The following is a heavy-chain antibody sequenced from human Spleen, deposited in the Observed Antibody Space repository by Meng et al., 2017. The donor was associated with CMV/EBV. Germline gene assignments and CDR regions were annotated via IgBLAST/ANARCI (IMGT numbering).Heavy chain of an antibody. J-gene: IGHJ3*02. V-gene: IGHV1-2*02. D-gene: IGHD3-22*01. CDR3: ARPFYHSSGNNVFDI. CDR1: GYTFSGYY. CDR2: VNPYGGGT. Sequence: ASVKVSCKASGYTFSGYYMHWVRQAPGLGLEWMGWVNPYGGGTNYARKFQGRVTMTTDTSIGTAYMELNRLTSDDTAVYYCARPFYHSSGNNVFDIWGQGTTVTVSS.